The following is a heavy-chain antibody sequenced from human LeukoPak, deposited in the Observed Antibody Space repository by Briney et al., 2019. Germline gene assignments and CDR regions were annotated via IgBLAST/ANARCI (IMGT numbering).Heavy chain of an antibody. CDR1: GFTVSSNY. CDR2: IYSGGST. D-gene: IGHD3-10*01. CDR3: ARAEWFGELLTYYYYGMDV. J-gene: IGHJ6*04. Sequence: GGSLRLSCTASGFTVSSNYMTWVRQAPGKGLEWVSVIYSGGSTYYADSVKGRFTISRDNAKNSLYLQMNSLRAEDTAVYYCARAEWFGELLTYYYYGMDVWGKGTTVTVSS. V-gene: IGHV3-53*01.